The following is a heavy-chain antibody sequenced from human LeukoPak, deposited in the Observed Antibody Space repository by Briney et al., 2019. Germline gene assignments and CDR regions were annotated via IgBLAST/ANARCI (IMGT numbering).Heavy chain of an antibody. CDR1: GFTFSSYA. J-gene: IGHJ3*02. D-gene: IGHD3-10*01. CDR3: ARDNTMVRGVANAFDI. Sequence: GRSLRLSCAASGFTFSSYAMHWVRQAPGKGLERVAVISYDGSNKYHADSVKGRFTISRDNSKNTLYLQMNSLRAEDTAVYYCARDNTMVRGVANAFDIWGQGTMVTVSS. V-gene: IGHV3-30*04. CDR2: ISYDGSNK.